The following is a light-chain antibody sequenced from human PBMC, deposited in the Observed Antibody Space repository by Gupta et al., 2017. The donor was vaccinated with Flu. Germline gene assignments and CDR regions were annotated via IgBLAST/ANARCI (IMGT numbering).Light chain of an antibody. Sequence: QSALTQPHSVSGSPGQSVTISCTGTSRDVGDYNYVSWYQQHPGKAPKVLIYDVDKRPSGVPDRFSGSKSGSTASLTISGLQTEDEADYYCCSYAGTYTWVFGGGT. CDR3: CSYAGTYTWV. V-gene: IGLV2-11*01. CDR1: SRDVGDYNY. J-gene: IGLJ3*02. CDR2: DVD.